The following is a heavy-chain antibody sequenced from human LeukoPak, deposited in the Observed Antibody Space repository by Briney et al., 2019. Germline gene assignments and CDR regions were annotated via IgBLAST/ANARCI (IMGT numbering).Heavy chain of an antibody. D-gene: IGHD6-19*01. CDR1: GFTFSSYW. CDR3: ARAMAGTPSYYYYGMDV. J-gene: IGHJ6*02. CDR2: INSDGSST. Sequence: PGGSLRLSCAASGFTFSSYWMHWVRQAPGKGLVWVSRINSDGSSTSYADSVEGRFTISRDNAKNTLYLQMNSLRAEDTAVYYCARAMAGTPSYYYYGMDVWGQGTTVTVSS. V-gene: IGHV3-74*01.